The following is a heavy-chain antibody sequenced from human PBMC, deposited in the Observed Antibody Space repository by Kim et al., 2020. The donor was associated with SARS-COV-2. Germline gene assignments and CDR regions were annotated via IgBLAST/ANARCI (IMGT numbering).Heavy chain of an antibody. Sequence: SETLSLTCTVSGGSISSYYWTWIRQPPGKGLEWIGFMYDTGTPNYNASLKSRATISIDTSKNQFSLRLTSVTSADTAVYYCAKVAETLRFGRYGVDVWGQGTTVTV. CDR1: GGSISSYY. CDR2: MYDTGTP. J-gene: IGHJ6*02. CDR3: AKVAETLRFGRYGVDV. V-gene: IGHV4-59*01. D-gene: IGHD3-3*01.